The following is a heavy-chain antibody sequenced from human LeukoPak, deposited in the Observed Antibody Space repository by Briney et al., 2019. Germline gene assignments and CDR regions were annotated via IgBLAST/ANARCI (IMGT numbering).Heavy chain of an antibody. CDR2: IYSGGST. Sequence: GGSLRLSCAASGFTVSSNYMSWVRQAPGKGLEWVSVIYSGGSTYYADSVKGRFTISRDNSKNTLYLQMNSLRAEDTAVYYCAKDRHLMTTATTGDYWGQGTLVTVSS. D-gene: IGHD4-17*01. V-gene: IGHV3-53*05. J-gene: IGHJ4*02. CDR1: GFTVSSNY. CDR3: AKDRHLMTTATTGDY.